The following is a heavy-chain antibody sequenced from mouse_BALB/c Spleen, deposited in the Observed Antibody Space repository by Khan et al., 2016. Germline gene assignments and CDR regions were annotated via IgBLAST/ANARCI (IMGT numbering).Heavy chain of an antibody. CDR2: IDPYNGGT. Sequence: VQLQQSGLELVKPGASVKVSCKASGYAFTSYNMYWVKQSHGKSLEWIGYIDPYNGGTSYNQKFKGKATLTVDKSSSTAYMHLNSLTSEDSAVYYCAREGITTVVAKGLDYWGQGTTLTVSS. V-gene: IGHV1S135*01. D-gene: IGHD1-1*01. J-gene: IGHJ2*01. CDR1: GYAFTSYN. CDR3: AREGITTVVAKGLDY.